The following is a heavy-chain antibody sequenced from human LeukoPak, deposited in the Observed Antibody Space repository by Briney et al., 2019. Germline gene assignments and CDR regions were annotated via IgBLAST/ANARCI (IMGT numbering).Heavy chain of an antibody. J-gene: IGHJ4*02. V-gene: IGHV3-30*18. Sequence: GRSLRLSCAASGFTVSTNGMHWVRQAPGKGLEWVAVISNDGSNKYYADSVKGRFTISRDNSKNTLYLQMNSLRAEDSAVYYCAKGEYTYGPGSFDYWGQGTLVTVSS. D-gene: IGHD3-10*01. CDR1: GFTVSTNG. CDR3: AKGEYTYGPGSFDY. CDR2: ISNDGSNK.